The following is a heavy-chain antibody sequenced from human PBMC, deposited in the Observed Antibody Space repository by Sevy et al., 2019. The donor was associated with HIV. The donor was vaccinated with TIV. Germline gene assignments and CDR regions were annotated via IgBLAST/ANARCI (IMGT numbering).Heavy chain of an antibody. V-gene: IGHV3-7*04. J-gene: IGHJ4*02. Sequence: GGSLRLSCAASGFTFSSYWMSWVRQAPGKGLEWVANIKQDGSEKYYVDSVKGRFTTSRDNAKNSLYLQMNSLRAEDTAVYYCARGYSNLRGYSYGTYYFDYWGQGTLVTVSS. D-gene: IGHD5-18*01. CDR2: IKQDGSEK. CDR3: ARGYSNLRGYSYGTYYFDY. CDR1: GFTFSSYW.